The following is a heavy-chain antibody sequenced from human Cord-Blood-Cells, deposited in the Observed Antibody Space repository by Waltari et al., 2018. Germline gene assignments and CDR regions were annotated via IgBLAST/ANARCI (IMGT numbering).Heavy chain of an antibody. Sequence: EVQLVESGGGLVQPGGSLRLSCAASGFTFRSYWMPWVGTAPGKGLVWVSRINSDGSSTSYADSVKGRFTISRDNAKNTLYLQMNSLRAEDTAVYYCAREHIVVVTAIDYWGQGTLVTVSS. CDR2: INSDGSST. CDR3: AREHIVVVTAIDY. CDR1: GFTFRSYW. V-gene: IGHV3-74*01. J-gene: IGHJ4*02. D-gene: IGHD2-21*02.